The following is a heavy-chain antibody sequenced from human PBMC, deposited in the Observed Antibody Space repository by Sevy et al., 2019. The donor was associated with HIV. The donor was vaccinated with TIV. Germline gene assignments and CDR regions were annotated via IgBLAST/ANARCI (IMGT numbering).Heavy chain of an antibody. J-gene: IGHJ6*02. V-gene: IGHV3-21*01. CDR2: ISSSSSYI. CDR3: ASKVKTGYGSSWYPFGAIESGYYYGMDV. Sequence: GGSLRLSCAASGFTFSSYSMNWVRQAPGKGLEWVSSISSSSSYIYYADSVKGRFTISRDNAKNSLYLQMNSLRAEDTAVYYCASKVKTGYGSSWYPFGAIESGYYYGMDVWGQGTTVTVSS. CDR1: GFTFSSYS. D-gene: IGHD6-13*01.